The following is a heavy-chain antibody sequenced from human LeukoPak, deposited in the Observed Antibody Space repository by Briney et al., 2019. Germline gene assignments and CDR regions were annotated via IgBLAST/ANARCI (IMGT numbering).Heavy chain of an antibody. V-gene: IGHV4-38-2*02. J-gene: IGHJ4*02. Sequence: PSETPSLTCTVSGYSISSGYYWGWIRQPPGKGLEWIGSIYHSGTTYCNPSLQSRVTISVDTSKNQFSLKLSSVTAADTAVYYCARDRYAVAVSDSWGQGTLVTVSS. D-gene: IGHD2-8*01. CDR1: GYSISSGYY. CDR3: ARDRYAVAVSDS. CDR2: IYHSGTT.